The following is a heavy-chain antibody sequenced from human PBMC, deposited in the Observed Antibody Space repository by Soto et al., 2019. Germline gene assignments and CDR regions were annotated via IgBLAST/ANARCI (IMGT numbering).Heavy chain of an antibody. D-gene: IGHD1-1*01. CDR3: AKRGKSTLTTIAC. CDR2: ISVSGGST. CDR1: GFTFSSYA. V-gene: IGHV3-23*01. J-gene: IGHJ4*02. Sequence: PGGSLRLSCAASGFTFSSYAMSWVRQAPGKGLEWVSDISVSGGSTYYADSVKGRFTISRDNSKNTLYLQMNSLRAEDTAVYYCAKRGKSTLTTIACWGQGTLVTVSS.